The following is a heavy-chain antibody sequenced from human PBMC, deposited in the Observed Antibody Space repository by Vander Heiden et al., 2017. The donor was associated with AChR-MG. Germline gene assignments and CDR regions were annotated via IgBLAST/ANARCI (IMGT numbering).Heavy chain of an antibody. D-gene: IGHD4-17*01. CDR1: GYTFTGYY. CDR2: INPNSGGT. J-gene: IGHJ6*03. V-gene: IGHV1-2*06. CDR3: ARDLWGDYVSYYYYYMDV. Sequence: QVQLVQSGTEVKKPGASVKVSCKASGYTFTGYYMHWVRQAPGQGLEWMGRINPNSGGTNYAQKFQGRVTMTRDTSISTAYMELSRLRSDDTAVYYCARDLWGDYVSYYYYYMDVWGKGTTVTVSS.